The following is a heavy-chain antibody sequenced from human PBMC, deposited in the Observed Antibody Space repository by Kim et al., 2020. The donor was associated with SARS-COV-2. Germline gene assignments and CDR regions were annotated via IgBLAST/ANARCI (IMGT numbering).Heavy chain of an antibody. J-gene: IGHJ3*02. CDR2: SDVSST. Sequence: SDVSSTSYADSVNGRFTISRDNAKNTLYLQMNSLRAEDTAVYYCARELNIWGQGTMVTVSS. CDR3: ARELNI. V-gene: IGHV3-74*01.